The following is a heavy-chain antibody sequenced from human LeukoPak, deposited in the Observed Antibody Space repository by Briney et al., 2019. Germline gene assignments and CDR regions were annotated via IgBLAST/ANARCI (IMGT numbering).Heavy chain of an antibody. J-gene: IGHJ4*02. CDR1: GFTFSDYS. CDR2: ISGRGANT. V-gene: IGHV3-23*01. CDR3: AKAVVIVPTATPFDY. Sequence: GGSLRLSCVASGFTFSDYSMNWVRQAPGKGLEWVSAISGRGANTYYADSVKGRFTISRDNSKNTLYMQMNSLRAEDTAVYYCAKAVVIVPTATPFDYWGQGTLVTVSS. D-gene: IGHD2-2*01.